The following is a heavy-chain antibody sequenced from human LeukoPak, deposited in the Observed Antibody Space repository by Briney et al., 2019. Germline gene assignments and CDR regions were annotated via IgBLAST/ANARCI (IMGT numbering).Heavy chain of an antibody. J-gene: IGHJ3*02. V-gene: IGHV3-30*18. Sequence: GGSLRLSCAASGFTFSSYGMHWVRPAPGKGREGGADISYDGSNKYYADSVKGRFTISRDNSKNTPYLQMSSLGAEDTALYCCAKDAYYDILTGDMGADAFDIWGQGTMVTVSS. CDR3: AKDAYYDILTGDMGADAFDI. D-gene: IGHD3-9*01. CDR1: GFTFSSYG. CDR2: ISYDGSNK.